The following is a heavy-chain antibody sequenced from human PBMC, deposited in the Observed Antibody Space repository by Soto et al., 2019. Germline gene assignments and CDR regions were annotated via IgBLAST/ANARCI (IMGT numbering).Heavy chain of an antibody. Sequence: SETLSLTCTVSGGSISSGSYYWSWIRQHPGKGLEWIGYIFHSGNTYYNPSLKSRVSISVDTSKNQFSLKLTSVTAADTAMYYCARDRMAIEYWGQGTLVT. CDR1: GGSISSGSYY. CDR3: ARDRMAIEY. J-gene: IGHJ4*02. D-gene: IGHD2-8*01. CDR2: IFHSGNT. V-gene: IGHV4-31*03.